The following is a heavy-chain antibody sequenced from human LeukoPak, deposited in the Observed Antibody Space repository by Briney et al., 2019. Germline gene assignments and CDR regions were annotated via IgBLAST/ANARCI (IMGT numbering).Heavy chain of an antibody. D-gene: IGHD6-19*01. V-gene: IGHV4-38-2*02. CDR3: ARSSGWYGNWFDP. Sequence: SETLSLTCTVSGYSISSGYYWGWIRQPPGKGLEWIGSIYYSGSTYYNPSPKSRVTISVDTSKNQFSLKLSSVTAADTAVYYCARSSGWYGNWFDPWGQGTLVTVSS. J-gene: IGHJ5*02. CDR2: IYYSGST. CDR1: GYSISSGYY.